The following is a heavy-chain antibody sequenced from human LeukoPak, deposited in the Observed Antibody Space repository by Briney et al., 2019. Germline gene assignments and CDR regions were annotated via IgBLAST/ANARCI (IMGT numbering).Heavy chain of an antibody. J-gene: IGHJ5*02. V-gene: IGHV4-31*03. D-gene: IGHD4-23*01. CDR3: SRDYGRQTTVVTPT. CDR2: IYYSGST. Sequence: PSETLSLTCTVSGGSISSGGYYWSWIRQHPGKGLEWIGYIYYSGSTYYNPSLKSRVTISVDTSKNQFTLKLSSVTAADTAVYYFSRDYGRQTTVVTPTWGQGTLVTVSS. CDR1: GGSISSGGYY.